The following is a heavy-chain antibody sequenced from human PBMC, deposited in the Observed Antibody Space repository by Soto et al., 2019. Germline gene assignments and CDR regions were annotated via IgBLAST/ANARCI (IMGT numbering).Heavy chain of an antibody. D-gene: IGHD3-22*01. CDR2: INEDGVYR. CDR3: VKGNSGYYYEY. Sequence: GESLKISCVASGFTFRNFAMSWVRQAPGKGPEWVSTINEDGVYRHYADTVKGRFAISRDDSKTTVYLQMNDLRVEDTATYYCVKGNSGYYYEYWGQGTLVTVSS. J-gene: IGHJ4*02. V-gene: IGHV3-23*01. CDR1: GFTFRNFA.